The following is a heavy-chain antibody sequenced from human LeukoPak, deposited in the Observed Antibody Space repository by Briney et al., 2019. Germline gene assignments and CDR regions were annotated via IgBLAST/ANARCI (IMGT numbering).Heavy chain of an antibody. J-gene: IGHJ3*02. CDR2: ISSTGTYI. CDR3: ARDRRVEDAFDI. D-gene: IGHD2-15*01. CDR1: GFTHSSYS. V-gene: IGHV3-21*05. Sequence: GGSLRLSCTASGFTHSSYSMNWVRQAPGKGLEWVSYISSTGTYIYYADSVKGRFTISRDNAKNSLYLQMNSLRAEDTAVYFCARDRRVEDAFDIWGQGTMVTVSS.